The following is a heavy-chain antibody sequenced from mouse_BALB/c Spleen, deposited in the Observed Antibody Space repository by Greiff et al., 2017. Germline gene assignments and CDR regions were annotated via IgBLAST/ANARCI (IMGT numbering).Heavy chain of an antibody. Sequence: DVQLVESGGGLVKPGGSLKLSCAASGFTFSSYTMSWVRQTPEKRLEWVATISSGGGNTYYPDSVKGRFTISRDNAKNNLYLQMSSLRSEDTALYYCARENYGNYYFDYWGQGTTLTVSS. D-gene: IGHD2-1*01. V-gene: IGHV5-9*03. J-gene: IGHJ2*01. CDR3: ARENYGNYYFDY. CDR1: GFTFSSYT. CDR2: ISSGGGNT.